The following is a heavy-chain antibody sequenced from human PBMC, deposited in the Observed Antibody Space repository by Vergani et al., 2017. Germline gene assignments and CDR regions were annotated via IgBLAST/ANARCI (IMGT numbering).Heavy chain of an antibody. D-gene: IGHD3-9*01. CDR2: IYHSGGA. Sequence: QLHLQESGPGLVKPSETLSLPCTVSGGSITSSSYYLGWIRPPPGNGLEWIGNIYHSGGAYYNPSLKGRVTISVDTSKNHFSLEVNSVTAADTAIYFCSRSLSFILRYFHWALWRQGTLLADSS. V-gene: IGHV4-39*01. CDR1: GGSITSSSYY. CDR3: SRSLSFILRYFHWAL. J-gene: IGHJ4*02.